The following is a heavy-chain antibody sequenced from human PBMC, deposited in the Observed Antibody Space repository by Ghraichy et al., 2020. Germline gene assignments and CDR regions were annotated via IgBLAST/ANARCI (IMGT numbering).Heavy chain of an antibody. CDR1: GGSISSGGYS. CDR3: ARAPDTPDHYYYYGMDV. J-gene: IGHJ6*02. CDR2: IYHSGST. D-gene: IGHD5-18*01. Sequence: SETLSLTCAVSGGSISSGGYSWSWIRQPPGKGLEWIGYIYHSGSTYYNPSLKSRVTISVDRSKNQFSLKLSSVTAADTAVYYCARAPDTPDHYYYYGMDVWGQGTTVTVSS. V-gene: IGHV4-30-2*01.